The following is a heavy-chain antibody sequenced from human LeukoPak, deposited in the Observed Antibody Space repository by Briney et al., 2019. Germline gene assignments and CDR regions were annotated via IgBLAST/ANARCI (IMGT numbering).Heavy chain of an antibody. Sequence: PSETLSLTCTVSGDSINSYYWSWIRQPPGKGLEWIGYIYYSGSTKYNPSIKSRVTISVDTSKNQFSLNLTSVTAADTAVYYCARVGGDSGTSPRFFFDYWGQGTLVTVSS. J-gene: IGHJ4*02. CDR3: ARVGGDSGTSPRFFFDY. CDR1: GDSINSYY. CDR2: IYYSGST. D-gene: IGHD4-23*01. V-gene: IGHV4-59*01.